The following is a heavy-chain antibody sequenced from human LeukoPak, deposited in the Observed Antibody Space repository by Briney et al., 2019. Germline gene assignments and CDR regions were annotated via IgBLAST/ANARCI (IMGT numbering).Heavy chain of an antibody. J-gene: IGHJ4*02. D-gene: IGHD3-10*01. V-gene: IGHV4-30-2*01. CDR1: GGSISSGAYA. Sequence: SETLSLTCTVSGGSISSGAYAWSWIRQPPGKGLEWIGYIYRSGSTSYNPSLKSRVSITMDKSKNQFSLNLSSVTAADTAFYYCARGGGFYGSGTTHFDYWGQGTLVTVSS. CDR3: ARGGGFYGSGTTHFDY. CDR2: IYRSGST.